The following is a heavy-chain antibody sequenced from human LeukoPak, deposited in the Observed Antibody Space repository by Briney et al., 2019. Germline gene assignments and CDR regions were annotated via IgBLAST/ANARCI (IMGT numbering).Heavy chain of an antibody. Sequence: PGGSLRLSCAASGFTFSDSYMTWVRQAPGKGVEWVAYISGSGHDINYSESAKGRFTISRDNARNSLYLQMNSLRAEDTAVYYCARPCSYLSGADYWGQGTLVTVSS. CDR3: ARPCSYLSGADY. D-gene: IGHD2-15*01. J-gene: IGHJ4*02. V-gene: IGHV3-11*04. CDR2: ISGSGHDI. CDR1: GFTFSDSY.